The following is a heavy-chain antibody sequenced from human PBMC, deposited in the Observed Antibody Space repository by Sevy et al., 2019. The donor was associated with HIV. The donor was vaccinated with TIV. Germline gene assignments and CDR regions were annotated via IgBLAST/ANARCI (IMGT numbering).Heavy chain of an antibody. D-gene: IGHD1-26*01. CDR2: IYYNGHI. J-gene: IGHJ4*02. V-gene: IGHV4-59*08. CDR1: GGSITSLY. Sequence: SETLSLTCTVSGGSITSLYWNWIRQPPGKGLEWIANIYYNGHINYNPSLKSRFTFSLDTSKNKFSVRLSSVTAADTAMYYCAGENAWGRGYSWGQGTLVTVSS. CDR3: AGENAWGRGYS.